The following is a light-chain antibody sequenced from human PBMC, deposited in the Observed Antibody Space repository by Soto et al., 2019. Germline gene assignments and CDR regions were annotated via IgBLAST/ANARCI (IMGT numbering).Light chain of an antibody. CDR3: SSYTSSSTLV. CDR1: SSDVGGYNY. J-gene: IGLJ1*01. V-gene: IGLV2-14*01. CDR2: EVS. Sequence: QSVLTQPASVSGSPGQSITISCTGTSSDVGGYNYVSWYQQHPGKAPKLMIYEVSNRPSGVSNRFSGSKSGNTASLTISGLQAEDEADYYCSSYTSSSTLVFGTGTQ.